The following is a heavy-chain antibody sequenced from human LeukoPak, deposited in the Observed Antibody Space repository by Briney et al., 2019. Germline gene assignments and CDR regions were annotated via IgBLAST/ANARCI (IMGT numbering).Heavy chain of an antibody. D-gene: IGHD3-22*01. CDR3: AKDPNYYDSSGCDY. V-gene: IGHV3-30*02. CDR1: GFTFSSYG. J-gene: IGHJ4*02. Sequence: GGSLRLSCEASGFTFSSYGMHWVRQAPGKGLEWVAFIRYDGSNKYYADSVKGRFTISRDNSKNTLYLQMNSLRAEDTAVYYCAKDPNYYDSSGCDYWGQGTLVTVSS. CDR2: IRYDGSNK.